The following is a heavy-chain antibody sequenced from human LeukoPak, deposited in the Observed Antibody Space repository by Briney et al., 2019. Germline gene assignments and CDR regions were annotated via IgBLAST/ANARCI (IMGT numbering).Heavy chain of an antibody. J-gene: IGHJ4*02. CDR3: ATLWRSYYNPGAFDY. CDR1: GYTFTSYG. Sequence: ASVKVSCKASGYTFTSYGISWVRQAPGQGLEWMGWISAYNGNTNYAQKLQGRVTMTTDTSTSTAYMELRSLRSDDTAVYYCATLWRSYYNPGAFDYWGQGTLVTVSS. D-gene: IGHD3-10*01. CDR2: ISAYNGNT. V-gene: IGHV1-18*01.